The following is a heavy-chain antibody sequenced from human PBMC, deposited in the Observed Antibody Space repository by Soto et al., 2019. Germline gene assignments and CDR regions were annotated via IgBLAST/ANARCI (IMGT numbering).Heavy chain of an antibody. CDR3: ARLEMAVGHYYGMDV. V-gene: IGHV5-51*01. CDR1: GYSFTSYW. Sequence: PGESLKISCKGSGYSFTSYWIGWVRQMPGKGLEWMGIIYPGDSDTRYSPSFQGQVTISADKSISTAYLQWSSLKASDTAMYYCARLEMAVGHYYGMDVWGQGTTVTAP. D-gene: IGHD3-16*01. CDR2: IYPGDSDT. J-gene: IGHJ6*02.